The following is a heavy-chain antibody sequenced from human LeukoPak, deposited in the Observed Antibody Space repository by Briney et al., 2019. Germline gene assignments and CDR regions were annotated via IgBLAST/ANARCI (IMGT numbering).Heavy chain of an antibody. J-gene: IGHJ5*02. Sequence: ASVKVSYKASGFTFTSYDINWVRQATGQGLEWMGWMNPNSGNTGYAQKFQGRVTMTRNTSISTAYMELSSLRSEDTAVYYCARGREYQLPRDWFDPWGQGTLVTVSS. CDR3: ARGREYQLPRDWFDP. D-gene: IGHD2-2*01. V-gene: IGHV1-8*01. CDR1: GFTFTSYD. CDR2: MNPNSGNT.